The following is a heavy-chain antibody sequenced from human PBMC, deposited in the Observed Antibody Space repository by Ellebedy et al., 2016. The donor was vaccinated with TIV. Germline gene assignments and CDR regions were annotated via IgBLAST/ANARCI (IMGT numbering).Heavy chain of an antibody. CDR2: ISSSSSYI. D-gene: IGHD2-2*01. CDR1: GFTFSTYS. Sequence: PGWSLRLSCAASGFTFSTYSMNWVRQAPGKGLEWVSSISSSSSYIYYADSVKGRFTISRDNAKNSLFLQMNSLRAEDTAVYYCARDIVVVPAARRPYYYSGMDVWGQGTTVTVSS. J-gene: IGHJ6*02. V-gene: IGHV3-21*01. CDR3: ARDIVVVPAARRPYYYSGMDV.